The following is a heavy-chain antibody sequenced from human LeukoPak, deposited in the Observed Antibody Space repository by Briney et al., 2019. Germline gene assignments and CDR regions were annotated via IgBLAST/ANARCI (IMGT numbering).Heavy chain of an antibody. V-gene: IGHV3-11*04. Sequence: AGGSLRLSCAASGFTFSDYYMSWIRQAPGKGLEWVSYISSSGSTIYYADSVKGRFTISRDNAKNSLYLQMNSLRAEDTAVYYCARDTAYYDSSGPQDAFDIWGQGTMVTVSS. D-gene: IGHD3-22*01. CDR2: ISSSGSTI. CDR1: GFTFSDYY. CDR3: ARDTAYYDSSGPQDAFDI. J-gene: IGHJ3*02.